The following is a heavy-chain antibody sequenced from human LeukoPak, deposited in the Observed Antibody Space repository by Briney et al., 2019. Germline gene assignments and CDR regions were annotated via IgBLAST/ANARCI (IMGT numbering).Heavy chain of an antibody. J-gene: IGHJ4*02. D-gene: IGHD1-1*01. Sequence: SQTLSLTCTVSGGSISSGSYYWSWIRQPAGKGLEWIGRIYTSGSTNYNPSLKSRVTISVDTSKNQFSLKLSSVTAADTAVYYCARVLDRYFDYWGQGTLVTVSS. V-gene: IGHV4-61*02. CDR1: GGSISSGSYY. CDR2: IYTSGST. CDR3: ARVLDRYFDY.